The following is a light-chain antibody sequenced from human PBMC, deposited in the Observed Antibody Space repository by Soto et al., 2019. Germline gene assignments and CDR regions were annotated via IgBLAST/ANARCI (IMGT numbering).Light chain of an antibody. CDR2: DVT. J-gene: IGKJ3*01. CDR3: QQYYNWPPIPFT. Sequence: DIQMTQSPSSLSASVGDRVTITCQASQDIDKYLNWYQQKPGKAPKLLIDDVTNLETGVPSRFSGSGSGTHFTFTIGSLQPEDFAVYYCQQYYNWPPIPFTFGPGTKVDIK. V-gene: IGKV1-33*01. CDR1: QDIDKY.